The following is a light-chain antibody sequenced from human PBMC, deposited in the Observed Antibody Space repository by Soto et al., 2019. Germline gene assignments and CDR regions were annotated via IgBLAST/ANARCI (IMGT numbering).Light chain of an antibody. CDR3: SSYSSSSTLVV. V-gene: IGLV2-14*03. Sequence: QSALTQPPSVSGSRGQSITISCTGTSSDVDIYDYVSWYQQHPGKAPKLMIYVVSNRPSGVSNRFSGSKSGYTASLTISGLQAEDEADYYCSSYSSSSTLVVFGGGTKLTVL. J-gene: IGLJ2*01. CDR2: VVS. CDR1: SSDVDIYDY.